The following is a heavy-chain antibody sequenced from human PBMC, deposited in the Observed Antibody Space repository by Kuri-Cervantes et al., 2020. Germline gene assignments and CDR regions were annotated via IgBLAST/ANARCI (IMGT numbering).Heavy chain of an antibody. D-gene: IGHD3-9*01. V-gene: IGHV3-30-3*01. CDR2: ISYDGSNK. J-gene: IGHJ3*02. CDR3: ARGFITIFDVWGNQGRRDAFDI. Sequence: GGSLRLSCAASGFTFSSYAMHWVRQAPGKGLEWVAVISYDGSNKYYADSVKGRFTISRDNSKNTLYLQMNSLRAEDTAVYYCARGFITIFDVWGNQGRRDAFDIWGQGTMVTVSS. CDR1: GFTFSSYA.